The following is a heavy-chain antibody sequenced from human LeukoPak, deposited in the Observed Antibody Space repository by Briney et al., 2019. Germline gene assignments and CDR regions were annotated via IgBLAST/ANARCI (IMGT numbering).Heavy chain of an antibody. CDR2: IDSGGTT. CDR1: GTAVGRNY. Sequence: GGSLRLSCAASGTAVGRNYMTWVRQAPGNGLEWVSVIDSGGTTYYADSVKGRFTISRDISKRTVYLQMISLRAEDTAVYYCARRALYDSSGVNYYYAMDIWGQGTTVTVSS. CDR3: ARRALYDSSGVNYYYAMDI. V-gene: IGHV3-53*01. D-gene: IGHD3-22*01. J-gene: IGHJ6*02.